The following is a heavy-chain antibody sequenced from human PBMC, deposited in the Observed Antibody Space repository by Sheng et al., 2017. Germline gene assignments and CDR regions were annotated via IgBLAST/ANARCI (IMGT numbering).Heavy chain of an antibody. V-gene: IGHV1-69*08. CDR2: IIPILGIA. J-gene: IGHJ5*02. D-gene: IGHD4-17*01. Sequence: QVQLVQSGAEVKKPGSSVKVSCKASGGTFSSYTISWVRQAPGQGLEWMGRIIPILGIANYAQKFQGRVTITADKSTSTAYMELSSLRSEDTAVYYCARDLLTTPQPYNWFDPWGQGTLVTVSS. CDR1: GGTFSSYT. CDR3: ARDLLTTPQPYNWFDP.